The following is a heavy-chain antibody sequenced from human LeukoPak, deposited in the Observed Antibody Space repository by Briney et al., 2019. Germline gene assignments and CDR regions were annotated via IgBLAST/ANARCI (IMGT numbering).Heavy chain of an antibody. V-gene: IGHV5-51*01. CDR1: GYSFTSYW. Sequence: GESLKISCKGSGYSFTSYWIGWVRQMPGKGLEWMGIIYPGDSDTRYSPSFQGQVTISADKSISTAYLQWSSLKASDTAMYYCAISGYYYGSGKGSDWFDPWGQGTLVTVS. J-gene: IGHJ5*02. D-gene: IGHD3-10*01. CDR2: IYPGDSDT. CDR3: AISGYYYGSGKGSDWFDP.